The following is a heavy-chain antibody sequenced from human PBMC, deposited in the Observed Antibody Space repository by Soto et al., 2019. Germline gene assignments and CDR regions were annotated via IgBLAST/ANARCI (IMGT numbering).Heavy chain of an antibody. CDR2: ITSDGRST. CDR1: GFTFSSDW. CDR3: ARQYGMDV. V-gene: IGHV3-74*01. J-gene: IGHJ6*02. Sequence: EVQLVESGGGLVQPGGSLRLSCVGSGFTFSSDWMHWLRQAPGKGLVWVSRITSDGRSTTYADSVKGRFTISRDNAKNTLYLQMNSLRAEDTALYYCARQYGMDVWGQGTTVTVSS.